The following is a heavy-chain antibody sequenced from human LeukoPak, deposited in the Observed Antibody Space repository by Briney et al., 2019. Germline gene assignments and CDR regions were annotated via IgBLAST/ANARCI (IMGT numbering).Heavy chain of an antibody. CDR3: ARDVSGWSFDY. D-gene: IGHD6-19*01. J-gene: IGHJ4*02. CDR2: INPNSGGT. Sequence: ASVKVSCKASGGTFSSYAISWVRQAPGQGLEWMGWINPNSGGTNYAQKFQGWVTMTRDTSISTAYMELSRLRSDDTAVYYCARDVSGWSFDYWGQGTLVTVSS. CDR1: GGTFSSYA. V-gene: IGHV1-2*04.